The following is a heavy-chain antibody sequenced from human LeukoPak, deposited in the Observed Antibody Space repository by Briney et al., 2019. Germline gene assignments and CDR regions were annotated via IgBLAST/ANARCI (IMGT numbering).Heavy chain of an antibody. V-gene: IGHV3-49*04. CDR3: TRIDKDDSSGYWVSYFDY. J-gene: IGHJ4*02. CDR1: GGSFSGYY. CDR2: IRSKAYGGTT. D-gene: IGHD3-22*01. Sequence: LSLTCAVYGGSFSGYYWSWVRQAPGKGLEWVGFIRSKAYGGTTEYAASVKGRFTISRDDSKSITYLQMNSLKTEDTAVYYCTRIDKDDSSGYWVSYFDYWGQGTLVTVSS.